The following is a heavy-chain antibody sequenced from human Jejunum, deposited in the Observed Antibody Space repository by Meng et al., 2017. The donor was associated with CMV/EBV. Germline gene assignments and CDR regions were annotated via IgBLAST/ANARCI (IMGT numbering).Heavy chain of an antibody. D-gene: IGHD3-10*01. J-gene: IGHJ4*02. CDR1: RGSISYTS. V-gene: IGHV4-59*01. CDR3: ARWSGSGNYPFADY. CDR2: VSYSGCT. Sequence: VSRGSISYTSWSWIRQSARKGLEWIGSVSYSGCTNYNPSLKSRVIISMDTSENQFSLKVTSVTAGDTAVYYCARWSGSGNYPFADYWGQGTLVTVSS.